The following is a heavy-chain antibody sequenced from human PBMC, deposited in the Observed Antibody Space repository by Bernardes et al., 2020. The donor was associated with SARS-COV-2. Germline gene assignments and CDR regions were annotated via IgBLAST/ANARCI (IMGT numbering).Heavy chain of an antibody. V-gene: IGHV3-48*03. D-gene: IGHD3-10*01. CDR3: ASDYYASGSHRYY. CDR1: GFTFSSYE. CDR2: ISASGTTI. Sequence: GSLRLSCAASGFTFSSYEMNWVRQAPGKGLEWISYISASGTTIHYADSVKGRFTISRDTAKNSLYLQMNSLRVEDTAVYYCASDYYASGSHRYYWGQGTLVTVSS. J-gene: IGHJ4*02.